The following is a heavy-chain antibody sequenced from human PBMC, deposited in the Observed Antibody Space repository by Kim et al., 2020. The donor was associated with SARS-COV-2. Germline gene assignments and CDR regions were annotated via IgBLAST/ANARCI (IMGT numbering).Heavy chain of an antibody. J-gene: IGHJ6*02. Sequence: GESLKISCKGSGYSFTSYWIGWVRQMPGKGLEWMGIIYPGDSDTRYSPSFQGQVTISADKSISTAYLQWSSLKASDTAMYYCARLPDILTGSYYYYYGMDVWGQGTTVTVSS. CDR2: IYPGDSDT. D-gene: IGHD3-9*01. CDR3: ARLPDILTGSYYYYYGMDV. V-gene: IGHV5-51*01. CDR1: GYSFTSYW.